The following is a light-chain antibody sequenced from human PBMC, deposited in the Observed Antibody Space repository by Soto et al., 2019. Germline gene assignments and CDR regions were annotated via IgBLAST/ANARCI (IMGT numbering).Light chain of an antibody. CDR3: QQTYSNPTRT. J-gene: IGKJ1*01. V-gene: IGKV1-39*01. CDR1: QSINNY. CDR2: AAS. Sequence: DIQMTQSPSSLSASVGDTVTITCRASQSINNYLNWYQQKPGKAPKLLIYAASSFQSGVPSRFSGSGSGTDFTLTISSLQPGDFATYYCQQTYSNPTRTFGQGTKVEFK.